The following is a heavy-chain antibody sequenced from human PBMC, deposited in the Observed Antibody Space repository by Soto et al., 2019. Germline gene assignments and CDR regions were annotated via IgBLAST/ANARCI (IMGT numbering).Heavy chain of an antibody. CDR1: GFTFSSYS. CDR2: ISSSGRTI. D-gene: IGHD3-10*01. V-gene: IGHV3-48*01. CDR3: ATDWYGEKFDY. Sequence: RGSLRLSCAASGFTFSSYSMNWVRQAPGKGLEWVSFISSSGRTIYDADSVKGRFTISRDNAKNSLYLQMISLRAEDTAVYYCATDWYGEKFDYWGQGILVTVSS. J-gene: IGHJ4*02.